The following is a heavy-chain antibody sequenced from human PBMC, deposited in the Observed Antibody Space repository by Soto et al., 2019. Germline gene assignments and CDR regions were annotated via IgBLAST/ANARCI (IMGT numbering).Heavy chain of an antibody. V-gene: IGHV3-23*01. CDR1: GFTFSSYA. J-gene: IGHJ4*02. D-gene: IGHD3-10*01. Sequence: EVQLLESGGGLVQPGGSWRSSCAASGFTFSSYALSWVRQAPGRGLEWVSAISGSGGSTYYADSVKGRFTISRDNSKNTLYLQMNSLRAEDTAVYYCAKLGGRSMVEPRFDYWGQGTLVTVSS. CDR3: AKLGGRSMVEPRFDY. CDR2: ISGSGGST.